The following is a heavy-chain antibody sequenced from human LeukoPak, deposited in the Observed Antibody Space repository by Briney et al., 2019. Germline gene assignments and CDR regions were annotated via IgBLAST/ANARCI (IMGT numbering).Heavy chain of an antibody. D-gene: IGHD5-12*01. CDR3: ASLARFGGYSDY. CDR2: IYYSGST. J-gene: IGHJ4*02. CDR1: GGSISSSSYY. V-gene: IGHV4-39*01. Sequence: SETLSLTCTVSGGSISSSSYYWGWIRQPPGKGLEWIGSIYYSGSTYYNPSLKSRVTISVDTSKNQFSLKLSSETAADTAVYYCASLARFGGYSDYWGQGTLVTVSS.